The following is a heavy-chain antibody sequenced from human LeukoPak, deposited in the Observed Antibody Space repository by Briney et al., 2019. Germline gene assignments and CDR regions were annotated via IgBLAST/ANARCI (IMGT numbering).Heavy chain of an antibody. D-gene: IGHD3-22*01. CDR3: ARDARDGSGTYLRIFDR. CDR2: MHNTMST. V-gene: IGHV4-39*07. CDR1: DDSITMYY. Sequence: SETLSLTCSVSDDSITMYYWTWIRQPPGKGLEWIGSMHNTMSTYYNPSLKSRVTMSIDRSTNKFSLKLSSVTVADTAVYYCARDARDGSGTYLRIFDRWGQGTLVTVSS. J-gene: IGHJ5*02.